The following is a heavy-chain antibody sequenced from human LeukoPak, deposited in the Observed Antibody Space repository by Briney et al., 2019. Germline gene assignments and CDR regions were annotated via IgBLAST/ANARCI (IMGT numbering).Heavy chain of an antibody. V-gene: IGHV2-5*02. D-gene: IGHD4-17*01. Sequence: SGPTLVKPTQTLTLTCTFSGFSLSTGGVGVGWIRQPPGKALEWLALIYWDDNKLYNPSLKSRLTITKDTSKNQVVLTMTNMDPVDTATYYCAHYGDYRFMYYFDHWGQGTLVTVSS. CDR2: IYWDDNK. J-gene: IGHJ4*02. CDR1: GFSLSTGGVG. CDR3: AHYGDYRFMYYFDH.